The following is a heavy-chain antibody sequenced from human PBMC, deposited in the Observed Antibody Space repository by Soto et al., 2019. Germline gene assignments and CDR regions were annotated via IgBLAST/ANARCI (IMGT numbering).Heavy chain of an antibody. J-gene: IGHJ4*02. CDR1: GFTFSSYG. CDR2: IWYDGSNK. V-gene: IGHV3-33*01. Sequence: QVQLVESGGGVVQPGRSLRLSCAASGFTFSSYGMHWVRQAPGKGLEWVAVIWYDGSNKYYADSVKGRFTISRDNSKNTLYLQMNSLRAEDTAVYYCARERGRSSSSGDGWGQGTLVTVSS. CDR3: ARERGRSSSSGDG. D-gene: IGHD6-13*01.